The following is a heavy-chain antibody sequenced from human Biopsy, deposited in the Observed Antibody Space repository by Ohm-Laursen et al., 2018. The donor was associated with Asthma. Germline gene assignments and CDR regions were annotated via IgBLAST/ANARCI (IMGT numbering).Heavy chain of an antibody. CDR3: ARTFHFWSPYHAEHYQL. J-gene: IGHJ1*01. Sequence: SLRLSCAASGFTFGDYWMSWVRQAPGKGLEWVAVVSYDGGVVHYADSMKGRFTISRDNAKSTLYLQMNSLRAEDTAVYYCARTFHFWSPYHAEHYQLWGQGTLVTVSS. CDR1: GFTFGDYW. V-gene: IGHV3-33*08. D-gene: IGHD3-3*02. CDR2: VSYDGGVV.